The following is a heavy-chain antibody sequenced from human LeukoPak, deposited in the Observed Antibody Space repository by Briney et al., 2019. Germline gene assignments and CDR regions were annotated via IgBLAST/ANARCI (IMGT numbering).Heavy chain of an antibody. V-gene: IGHV3-30-3*01. Sequence: GGSLRLSCAASGFTFSTYAMYWVRRAPGMGLEWVATVSSNRNNNAYYADSVKGRFTISRDNSKNTLFLQMNSLRADDTAVYYCARDTYAGSWSPLIYWGQGTLVTVSS. CDR1: GFTFSTYA. CDR2: VSSNRNNNA. J-gene: IGHJ4*02. CDR3: ARDTYAGSWSPLIY. D-gene: IGHD6-13*01.